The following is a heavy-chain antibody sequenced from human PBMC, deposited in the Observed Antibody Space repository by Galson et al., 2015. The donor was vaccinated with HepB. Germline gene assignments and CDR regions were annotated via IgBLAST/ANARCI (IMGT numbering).Heavy chain of an antibody. CDR2: IYTSGST. Sequence: TLSLTCTVSGGSLSSGIYYWSWIRQPAGKGLEWIGRIYTSGSTNYNPSLKSRVTISVDTSKNQFSLKLSSVTAADTAVYYCARERGINYVWGRTPSPDAFDIWGQGTMVTVSS. CDR1: GGSLSSGIYY. D-gene: IGHD3-16*01. V-gene: IGHV4-61*02. CDR3: ARERGINYVWGRTPSPDAFDI. J-gene: IGHJ3*02.